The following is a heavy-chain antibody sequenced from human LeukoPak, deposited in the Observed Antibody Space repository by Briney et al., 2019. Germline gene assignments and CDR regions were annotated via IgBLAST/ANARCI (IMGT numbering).Heavy chain of an antibody. Sequence: ASVKVSCKASGYTFTSYGISWVRQAPGQGLEWMGWISAYNGNTNYAQKLQGRVTMTTDTSTSTAYTELRSLRSDDTAVYYCARDRTMVRRFDPWGQGTLVTVSS. V-gene: IGHV1-18*04. J-gene: IGHJ5*02. D-gene: IGHD3-10*01. CDR3: ARDRTMVRRFDP. CDR1: GYTFTSYG. CDR2: ISAYNGNT.